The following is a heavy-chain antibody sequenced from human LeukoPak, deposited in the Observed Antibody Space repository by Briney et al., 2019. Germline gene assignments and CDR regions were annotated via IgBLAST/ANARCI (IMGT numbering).Heavy chain of an antibody. J-gene: IGHJ4*02. CDR3: TRSRYSPDS. D-gene: IGHD5-18*01. Sequence: PGGSLSLSCTASGFTFGDYAMSWFRQAPGKGLEGVGFIRSKAYGGTTEYAASVKGRFTISRDDSKGIAYLQMNSLKTEDTAVYYCTRSRYSPDSWGQGTLVTVSS. CDR2: IRSKAYGGTT. V-gene: IGHV3-49*03. CDR1: GFTFGDYA.